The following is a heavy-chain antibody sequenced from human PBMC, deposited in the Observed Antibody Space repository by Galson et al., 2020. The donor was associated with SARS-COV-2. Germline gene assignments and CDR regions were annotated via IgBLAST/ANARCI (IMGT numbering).Heavy chain of an antibody. D-gene: IGHD4-17*01. CDR1: GGSVSSGSYY. Sequence: SETLSLTCTVSGGSVSSGSYYWSWIRQPPGKGLEWIGYIYYSGSTNYNPSLKSRVTISVDTSKNQFSLKLSSVTAADTAVYYCARETPGDGDYVWFDPWGQGTLVTVSS. J-gene: IGHJ5*02. CDR3: ARETPGDGDYVWFDP. V-gene: IGHV4-61*01. CDR2: IYYSGST.